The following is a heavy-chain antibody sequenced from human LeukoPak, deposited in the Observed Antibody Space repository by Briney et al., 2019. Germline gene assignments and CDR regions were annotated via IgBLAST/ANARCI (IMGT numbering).Heavy chain of an antibody. J-gene: IGHJ4*02. CDR1: GGTFSSYT. CDR2: IIPVLGVA. D-gene: IGHD3-22*01. V-gene: IGHV1-69*02. CDR3: AFDSDTSGHFDF. Sequence: PEASVKVSCKASGGTFSSYTINWVRQAPGQGLEWVGRIIPVLGVANYAQKFQDRVTITADKSTSTAYLELNSLRSEDTALFYCAFDSDTSGHFDFWGQGSRVTVSS.